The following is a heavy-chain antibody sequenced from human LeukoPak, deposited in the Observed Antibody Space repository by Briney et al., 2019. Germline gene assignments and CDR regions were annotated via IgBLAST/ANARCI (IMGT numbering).Heavy chain of an antibody. D-gene: IGHD4-17*01. J-gene: IGHJ4*02. CDR1: GFTVSSNY. CDR3: ASHVDTVTSLPRFDY. Sequence: GGSLRLSCAASGFTVSSNYMSWVRQAPGKGLEWVSAISGSGGSTYYADSVKGRFTISRDNSKNMLYLQMNSLKTEDTAVYYCASHVDTVTSLPRFDYWGQGTLVTVSS. CDR2: ISGSGGST. V-gene: IGHV3-23*01.